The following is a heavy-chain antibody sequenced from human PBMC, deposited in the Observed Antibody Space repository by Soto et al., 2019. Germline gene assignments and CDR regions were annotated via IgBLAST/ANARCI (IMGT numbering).Heavy chain of an antibody. J-gene: IGHJ6*02. CDR2: IVVGSGNT. CDR1: GCTFTSSA. Sequence: SVKVSCKASGCTFTSSAVQWVRQARGQRLEWIGWIVVGSGNTNYAQKFQERVTITRDMSTSTAYMELSSLRSEDTAVYYCAAGPYYYDSSGYYPLYYYYYGMDVWGQGTTVTVSS. V-gene: IGHV1-58*01. D-gene: IGHD3-22*01. CDR3: AAGPYYYDSSGYYPLYYYYYGMDV.